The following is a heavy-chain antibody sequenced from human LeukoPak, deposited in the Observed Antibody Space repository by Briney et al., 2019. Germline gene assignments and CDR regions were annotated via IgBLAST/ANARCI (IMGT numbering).Heavy chain of an antibody. CDR3: ARERSGWYERWLDY. J-gene: IGHJ4*02. V-gene: IGHV3-7*01. CDR1: GFTFSGYW. Sequence: PGGSLRLSCAASGFTFSGYWMTWVRQAPGKGLEWVANIKQDGGEKNYVDSVKGRFTISRDHAKNSLYLQMDSLRVEDTAVYYCARERSGWYERWLDYWGQGTLVTVSS. CDR2: IKQDGGEK. D-gene: IGHD6-19*01.